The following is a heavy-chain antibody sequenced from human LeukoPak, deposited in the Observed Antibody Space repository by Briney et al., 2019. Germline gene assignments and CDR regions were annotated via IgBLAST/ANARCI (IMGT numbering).Heavy chain of an antibody. CDR3: ARDSIVGAFMAFDI. V-gene: IGHV3-21*01. CDR1: GFTFSSYS. J-gene: IGHJ3*02. D-gene: IGHD1-26*01. CDR2: ISSSSSYI. Sequence: GGSLRLSCAASGFTFSSYSMNWVRQAPGKGLEWVSSISSSSSYIYYADSVKGRFTISRDNSKNSLYLQMNILRAEDTAVYYCARDSIVGAFMAFDIWGQGTMVTVSS.